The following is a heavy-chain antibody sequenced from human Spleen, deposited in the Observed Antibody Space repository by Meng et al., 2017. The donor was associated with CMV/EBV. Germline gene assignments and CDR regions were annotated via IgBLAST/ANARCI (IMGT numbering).Heavy chain of an antibody. CDR1: GFTFSNYV. V-gene: IGHV3-23*01. CDR2: ISGGGHST. J-gene: IGHJ4*01. D-gene: IGHD6-6*01. Sequence: GESLKISCAASGFTFSNYVMNWVRQAPGKGLEWVSGISGGGHSTYYADSVRGRFTISRDNSKNTLYLQMNSLRAEDTAVYYCAKWWAGRPSFDFWGQGTLVTVSS. CDR3: AKWWAGRPSFDF.